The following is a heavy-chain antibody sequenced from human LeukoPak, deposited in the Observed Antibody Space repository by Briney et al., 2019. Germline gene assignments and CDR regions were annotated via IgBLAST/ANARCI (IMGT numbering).Heavy chain of an antibody. V-gene: IGHV3-23*01. CDR2: ISGSGGTT. CDR3: AKGPDSSGYMDV. CDR1: GFTFSSYA. J-gene: IGHJ6*03. D-gene: IGHD6-6*01. Sequence: HPGGSLRLSCAASGFTFSSYAMSWVRQAPGKGLEWVSAISGSGGTTYYADSVKVRFSISRDNSKNTLYLQMNSLRAEDTAVYYCAKGPDSSGYMDVWGKGTTVTVSS.